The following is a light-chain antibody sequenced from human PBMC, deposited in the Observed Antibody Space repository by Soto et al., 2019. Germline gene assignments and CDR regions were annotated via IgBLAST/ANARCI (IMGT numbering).Light chain of an antibody. CDR3: GAWDSSLTAVV. Sequence: QSVLTQPPSVSAAPGQTVTISCSGGSSNIGKNYVAWYQKLPGTAPKLLIYDNYKRPSGIPDRFSGSKSGTSATLGITGLQTGDEADYYCGAWDSSLTAVVFGGGTQLTVL. CDR1: SSNIGKNY. J-gene: IGLJ3*02. CDR2: DNY. V-gene: IGLV1-51*01.